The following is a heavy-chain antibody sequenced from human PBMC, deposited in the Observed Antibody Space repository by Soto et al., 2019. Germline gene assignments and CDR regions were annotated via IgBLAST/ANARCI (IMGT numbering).Heavy chain of an antibody. D-gene: IGHD6-19*01. J-gene: IGHJ4*02. CDR3: ARVSIAVAGIAYYFDY. V-gene: IGHV3-30-3*01. CDR2: VSHDGSNK. CDR1: GFSFSSCA. Sequence: QVQLVESGGGVVQPGRSLRLSCAASGFSFSSCAMHWVRQARGKGLEWVAVVSHDGSNKYYADSVKGRVTISRDNSINTVYLQMNSLRAEDTAVYYCARVSIAVAGIAYYFDYWGQGTLVTVSS.